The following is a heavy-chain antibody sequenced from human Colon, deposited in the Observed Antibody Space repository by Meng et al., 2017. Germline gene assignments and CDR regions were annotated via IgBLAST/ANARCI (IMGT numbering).Heavy chain of an antibody. CDR1: GYTFTTFF. CDR2: INPNSGVT. Sequence: QVHLVQSGAEVKTPGSSVKISCKASGYTFTTFFLNWVRQTPDQGFEWLGRINPNSGVTNFAQKFQGRVTMTRDTSISTAYMELASLRSDDTGVYYCARMGAGAAFDFWGQGTLVTVSS. V-gene: IGHV1-2*05. CDR3: ARMGAGAAFDF. J-gene: IGHJ4*02. D-gene: IGHD1-26*01.